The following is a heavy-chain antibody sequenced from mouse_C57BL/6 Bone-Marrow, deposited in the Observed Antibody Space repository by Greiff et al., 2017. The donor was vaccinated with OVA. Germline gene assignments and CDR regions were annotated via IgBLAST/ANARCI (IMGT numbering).Heavy chain of an antibody. D-gene: IGHD2-3*01. V-gene: IGHV1-82*01. Sequence: QVQLQQSGPALVQPGASVKISCKASGYSFSSSWMNWVKQRPGQGLEWIGRIYPGDGDTNYNGKFKGKATLTADKSSSTACMQLSSLTSEDSAVYFCARHEDGYYASYFDYWGQGTTLTVSS. CDR1: GYSFSSSW. J-gene: IGHJ2*01. CDR2: IYPGDGDT. CDR3: ARHEDGYYASYFDY.